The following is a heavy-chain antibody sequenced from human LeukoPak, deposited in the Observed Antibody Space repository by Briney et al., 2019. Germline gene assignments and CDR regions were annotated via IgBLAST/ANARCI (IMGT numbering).Heavy chain of an antibody. Sequence: GGSLRLSCAASGFIFSNYALMWLRQSPGKGLEWVSAIRGSGGGTFYADSVKGRFTISRDNSKNTLYLQMNGLRAEDTAVYYCARDPNGDYIGAFDMWGRGTLVTVSS. CDR3: ARDPNGDYIGAFDM. CDR1: GFIFSNYA. J-gene: IGHJ3*02. V-gene: IGHV3-23*01. D-gene: IGHD4-17*01. CDR2: IRGSGGGT.